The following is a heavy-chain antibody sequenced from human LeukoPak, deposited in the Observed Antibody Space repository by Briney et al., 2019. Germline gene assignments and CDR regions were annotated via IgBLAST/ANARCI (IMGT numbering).Heavy chain of an antibody. V-gene: IGHV1-2*02. CDR3: ARASITMVRGVIRAAMVP. Sequence: ASVKVSCKASGYTLRNYDISWVRQAPGQGLEWMGWINPNSGGTNYAQKFQGRVTMTRDTSISTAYMELSRLRSDDTAVYYCARASITMVRGVIRAAMVPWGQGTLVTVSS. CDR1: GYTLRNYD. J-gene: IGHJ5*02. D-gene: IGHD3-10*01. CDR2: INPNSGGT.